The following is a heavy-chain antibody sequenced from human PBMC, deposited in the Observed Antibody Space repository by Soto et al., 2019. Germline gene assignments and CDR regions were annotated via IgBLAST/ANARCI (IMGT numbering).Heavy chain of an antibody. CDR1: GGSISSSSYY. CDR3: ARGSEAWFDP. CDR2: IYYSGST. Sequence: PSETLSLTCTVSGGSISSSSYYWGWIRQPPGKGLEWIGSIYYSGSTYYNPSLKSRVTISVDTSKNQFSLKLSSATAADTAVYYCARGSEAWFDPWGQGTLVTVS. V-gene: IGHV4-39*01. J-gene: IGHJ5*02.